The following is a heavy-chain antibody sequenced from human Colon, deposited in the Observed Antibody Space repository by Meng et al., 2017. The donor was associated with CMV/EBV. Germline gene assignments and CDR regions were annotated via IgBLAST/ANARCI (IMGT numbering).Heavy chain of an antibody. CDR2: ISYDQNNI. D-gene: IGHD3-22*01. CDR1: RFMLGSYS. V-gene: IGHV3-30*03. Sequence: GESLKISCVASRFMLGSYSMTWVRQAPGKGLEWVAAISYDQNNIYYAESVKGRFTISRDNSKNTLYLQMSSLRAEDTAVYYCARASSVAVIYYLGMDVWGLGTTVTVSS. J-gene: IGHJ6*02. CDR3: ARASSVAVIYYLGMDV.